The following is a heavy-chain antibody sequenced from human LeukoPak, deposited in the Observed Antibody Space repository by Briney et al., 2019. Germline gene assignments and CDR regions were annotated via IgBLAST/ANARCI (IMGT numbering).Heavy chain of an antibody. CDR3: VRVGYCSSTSCYGDYFDY. V-gene: IGHV1-46*01. D-gene: IGHD2-2*01. CDR1: GYTFTSNY. CDR2: ISPSGGST. J-gene: IGHJ4*02. Sequence: GASVKVSCKAFGYTFTSNYMHWVRQAPGQGPEWMGVISPSGGSTTYAQKFQGRVTLTRDMSTSTDYLELSSLRSEDTAVYYCVRVGYCSSTSCYGDYFDYWGQGTLVTVSS.